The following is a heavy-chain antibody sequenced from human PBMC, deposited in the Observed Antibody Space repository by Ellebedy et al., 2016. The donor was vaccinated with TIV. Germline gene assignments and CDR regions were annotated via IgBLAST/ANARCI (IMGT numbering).Heavy chain of an antibody. CDR2: IKPNSGVT. J-gene: IGHJ5*02. D-gene: IGHD3-10*01. CDR3: ARAPSIVYGSGSYRFGP. V-gene: IGHV1-2*04. CDR1: GYTFTGSY. Sequence: AASVKVSCKASGYTFTGSYIHWVRQAPGQGLEWMGWIKPNSGVTNYAQKFQDWVTMTRDKSITKAYMELSRLKSDDTAVYYCARAPSIVYGSGSYRFGPWGQGTLVTVSS.